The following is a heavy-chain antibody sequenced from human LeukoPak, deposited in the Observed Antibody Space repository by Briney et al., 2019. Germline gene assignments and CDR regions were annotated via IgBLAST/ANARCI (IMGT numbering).Heavy chain of an antibody. V-gene: IGHV4-61*02. CDR2: IYTSGST. D-gene: IGHD3-10*01. CDR1: GGSISSGSFY. J-gene: IGHJ4*02. Sequence: SETLSPTCTVSGGSISSGSFYWSWIRQPAGKGLEWIGRIYTSGSTNYNPSLKSRVTISVDTSKNQFSLKLSSVTAADTAVYYCARVVWFGELHWGQGTLVTVSS. CDR3: ARVVWFGELH.